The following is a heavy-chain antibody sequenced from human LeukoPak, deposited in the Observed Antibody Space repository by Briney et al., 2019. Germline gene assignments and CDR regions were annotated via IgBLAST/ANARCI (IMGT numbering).Heavy chain of an antibody. Sequence: ASVKVSFKTAGYTFTGYYMHWVRHAPRQGLEWMGGINPNSGGTNYAKKFQGRVTMTRDTSISTAYMELSRLSSDDKAVYYCARDRGVHAYYYYMDVWGKGTTVTVSS. V-gene: IGHV1-2*02. J-gene: IGHJ6*03. CDR3: ARDRGVHAYYYYMDV. CDR2: INPNSGGT. CDR1: GYTFTGYY. D-gene: IGHD3-10*01.